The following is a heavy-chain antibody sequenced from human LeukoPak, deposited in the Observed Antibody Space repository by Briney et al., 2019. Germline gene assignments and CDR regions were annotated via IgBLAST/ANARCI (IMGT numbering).Heavy chain of an antibody. Sequence: EASVKVSCKASGGSFRTYPISWVRQAPGQGLEWMGGLTQFFRRTNYTQKFPGRLTITTDESSSTAYMELSDLRSDDTAVYYCATSESGRSWDWFAPWGQGTLVTVSS. CDR3: ATSESGRSWDWFAP. CDR2: LTQFFRRT. D-gene: IGHD3-10*01. J-gene: IGHJ5*02. CDR1: GGSFRTYP. V-gene: IGHV1-69*05.